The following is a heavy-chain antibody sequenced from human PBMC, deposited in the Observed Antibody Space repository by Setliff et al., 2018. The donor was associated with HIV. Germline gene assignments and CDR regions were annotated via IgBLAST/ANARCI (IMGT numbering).Heavy chain of an antibody. V-gene: IGHV3-21*01. D-gene: IGHD3-9*01. CDR3: ARDRRRYDILTLHYMDV. CDR2: ITSSSNYI. J-gene: IGHJ6*03. Sequence: GGSLRLSCAASGFTFSSYSMNWARQAPGKGLEWVSSITSSSNYIYYADSVKGRFTISRDNAKNLLYLQMNSLRAEDTAMYYCARDRRRYDILTLHYMDVWGTGTRVTVSS. CDR1: GFTFSSYS.